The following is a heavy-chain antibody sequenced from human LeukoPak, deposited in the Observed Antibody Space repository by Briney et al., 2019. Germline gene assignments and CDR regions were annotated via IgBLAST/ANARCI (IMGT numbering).Heavy chain of an antibody. J-gene: IGHJ4*02. CDR1: GFSFRYFA. D-gene: IGHD1-26*01. CDR3: TRDGGSFCDFDY. V-gene: IGHV3-64*02. CDR2: INTDGRIT. Sequence: GGSLGLSCVGSGFSFRYFAIHWVRQAPGKGLEYVSVINTDGRITYYADSVKGRFTISRDNSKNTDYLQMGSLRGDDMAVYYCTRDGGSFCDFDYWGQGALVTVSS.